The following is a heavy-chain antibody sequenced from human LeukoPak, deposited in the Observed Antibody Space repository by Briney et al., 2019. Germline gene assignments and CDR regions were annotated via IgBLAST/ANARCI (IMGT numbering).Heavy chain of an antibody. D-gene: IGHD5-12*01. CDR3: ASSGYDSEYYFDY. Sequence: ASVKVSCKASGYTFTSYAMNWVRQAPGQGLEWMGWINTNTGNPTYAQGFTGRFVFSLDTSVSTAYLQISSLKAEDAAVYYCASSGYDSEYYFDYWGQGTLVTVSS. CDR2: INTNTGNP. V-gene: IGHV7-4-1*02. J-gene: IGHJ4*02. CDR1: GYTFTSYA.